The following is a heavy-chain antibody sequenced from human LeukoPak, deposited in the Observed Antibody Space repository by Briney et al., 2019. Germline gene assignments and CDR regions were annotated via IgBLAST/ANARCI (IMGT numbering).Heavy chain of an antibody. CDR1: GGSISSYY. V-gene: IGHV4-59*01. CDR3: ARGNYDYVWGSYWTANWFDP. D-gene: IGHD3-16*01. J-gene: IGHJ5*02. CDR2: IYYSGST. Sequence: SETLSLTRTVSGGSISSYYWSWIRQPPGKGLEWIGYIYYSGSTNYNPSLKSRVTISVDTSKNQFSLKLSSVTAADTAVYYCARGNYDYVWGSYWTANWFDPWGQGTLVTVSS.